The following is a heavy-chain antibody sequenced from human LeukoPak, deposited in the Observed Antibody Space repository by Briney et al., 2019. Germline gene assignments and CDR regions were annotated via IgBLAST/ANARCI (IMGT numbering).Heavy chain of an antibody. CDR1: GGSFSGYY. J-gene: IGHJ5*02. CDR2: INHSGST. Sequence: SETLSLTCAVYGGSFSGYYWSWIRQPPGKGLEWIGEINHSGSTNYNPSLKSRVTISVDASKNQFSLKLSSVTAADTAVYYCARFARNTMVRGVSPWGKGTLVTVS. V-gene: IGHV4-34*01. D-gene: IGHD3-10*01. CDR3: ARFARNTMVRGVSP.